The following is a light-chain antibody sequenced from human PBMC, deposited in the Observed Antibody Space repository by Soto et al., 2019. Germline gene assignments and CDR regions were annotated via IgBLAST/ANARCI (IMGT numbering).Light chain of an antibody. V-gene: IGKV1-39*01. CDR1: QSNSSY. J-gene: IGKJ2*01. Sequence: DIQMAQSPSSLSASVGDRVTITCRASQSNSSYLNWYQQKPGKVPKLLIYAASSLQSGVPSRFSGSGSGTDFTLTISSPQPDDFATYYCQHYSSYPYTFGQGTKVDIK. CDR3: QHYSSYPYT. CDR2: AAS.